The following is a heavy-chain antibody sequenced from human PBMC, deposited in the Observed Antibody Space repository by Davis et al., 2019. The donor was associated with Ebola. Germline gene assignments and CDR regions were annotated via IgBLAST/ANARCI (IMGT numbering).Heavy chain of an antibody. CDR3: ARRDDYGDYDL. D-gene: IGHD4-17*01. J-gene: IGHJ5*02. V-gene: IGHV4-39*01. CDR1: GGSISSYY. Sequence: PSETLSLTCTVSGGSISSYYWGWIRQPPGKGLEWIGSIYYSGSTYYNPSLKSRVTISVDTSKNQFSLKLSSVTAADTAVYYCARRDDYGDYDLWGQGTLVTVSS. CDR2: IYYSGST.